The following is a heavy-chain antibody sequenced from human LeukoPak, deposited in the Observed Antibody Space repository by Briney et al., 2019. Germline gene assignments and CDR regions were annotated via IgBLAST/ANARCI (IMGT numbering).Heavy chain of an antibody. CDR1: GGSISSYY. CDR3: ARGRGIAVDY. CDR2: IYYSGST. D-gene: IGHD6-19*01. J-gene: IGHJ4*02. V-gene: IGHV4-59*01. Sequence: SETLSLTCTVSGGSISSYYWSWIRQPPGKGLEWIGYIYYSGSTNYNPSLKSRVTISVDTSKNQFSLKLSSVTAADTAVYYCARGRGIAVDYWGQGTLVTVSS.